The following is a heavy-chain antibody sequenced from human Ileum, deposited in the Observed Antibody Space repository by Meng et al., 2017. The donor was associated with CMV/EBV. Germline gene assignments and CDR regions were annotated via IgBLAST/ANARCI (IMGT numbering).Heavy chain of an antibody. CDR2: IYYSGST. Sequence: QVRPREPGPGLGKPSQTLSLTCTVSGGSISSGDYYWSWIRQPPGKGLEWIGYIYYSGSTYYNPSLKSRVTISADTSKNQFSLKLNSVTAADTAVYYCASGSPQLGYVWGQGTLVTVSS. J-gene: IGHJ4*02. V-gene: IGHV4-30-4*01. CDR3: ASGSPQLGYV. CDR1: GGSISSGDYY. D-gene: IGHD1-1*01.